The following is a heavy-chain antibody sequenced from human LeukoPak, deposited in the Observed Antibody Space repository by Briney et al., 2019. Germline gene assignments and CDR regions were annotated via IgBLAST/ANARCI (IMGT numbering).Heavy chain of an antibody. V-gene: IGHV3-23*01. Sequence: GGSLRLSCAASGFTFSNSAMSWVRQAPGKGLEWVSTLSGSGITTYYADSVKGRFTISRDNSKNTLYLQMNSLRAEDTAVYYCARDVWTGVAVSDYWGQGTLVTVSS. CDR3: ARDVWTGVAVSDY. J-gene: IGHJ4*02. D-gene: IGHD6-19*01. CDR1: GFTFSNSA. CDR2: LSGSGITT.